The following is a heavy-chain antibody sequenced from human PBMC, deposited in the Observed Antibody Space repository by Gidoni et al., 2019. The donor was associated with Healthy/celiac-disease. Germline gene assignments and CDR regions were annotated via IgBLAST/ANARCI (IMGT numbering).Heavy chain of an antibody. D-gene: IGHD3-10*01. V-gene: IGHV3-9*01. CDR1: GFTFDVYA. Sequence: EVQLVESGGGLVQPGSSLRLSCAASGFTFDVYAMHWVRQAPGKGLEWVSGISWNSGSIGYADSVKGRFTISRDNAKNSLYLQMNSLRAEDTALYYCAKDKAAYYYGSGTVFDYWGQGTLVTVSS. CDR2: ISWNSGSI. J-gene: IGHJ4*02. CDR3: AKDKAAYYYGSGTVFDY.